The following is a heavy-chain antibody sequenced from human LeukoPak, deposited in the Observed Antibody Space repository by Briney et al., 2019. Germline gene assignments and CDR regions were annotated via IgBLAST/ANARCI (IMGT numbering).Heavy chain of an antibody. D-gene: IGHD3-22*01. V-gene: IGHV4-39*07. Sequence: SETLSLTCTVSGGSISSSSYYWGWIRQPPGKGLEWIGSIYYSGSTYYNPSLKSRVTISVDTSKNQFSLKLSSVTAADTAVYYCARTTYYYDSSGYGTAYFDLWGRGTLVTVSS. CDR2: IYYSGST. CDR3: ARTTYYYDSSGYGTAYFDL. CDR1: GGSISSSSYY. J-gene: IGHJ2*01.